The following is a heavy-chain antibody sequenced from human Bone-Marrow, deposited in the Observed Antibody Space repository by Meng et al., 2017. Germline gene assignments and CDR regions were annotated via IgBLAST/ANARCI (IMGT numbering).Heavy chain of an antibody. CDR3: ARDEVISAAGKLFGDY. CDR2: INPKSGDT. Sequence: ASVKVSCKASGYTFPDYCLHWVRRAPGQGLEWMGRINPKSGDTHYAQRFQGRVTMTGDTSISTAYMELSGLRSDDTAMYYCARDEVISAAGKLFGDYWGQGTLVTVSS. J-gene: IGHJ4*02. V-gene: IGHV1-2*06. CDR1: GYTFPDYC. D-gene: IGHD6-13*01.